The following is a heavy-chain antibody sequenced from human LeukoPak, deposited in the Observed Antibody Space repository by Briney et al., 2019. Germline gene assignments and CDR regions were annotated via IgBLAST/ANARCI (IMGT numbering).Heavy chain of an antibody. CDR2: ISAYNGNT. D-gene: IGHD3-3*01. J-gene: IGHJ4*02. CDR1: GGTFSSYA. CDR3: ARAVTIFGVVTTYYFDY. V-gene: IGHV1-18*01. Sequence: ASVKVSCKASGGTFSSYAISWVRQAPGQGLEWMGWISAYNGNTNYAQKLQGRVTMTTDTSTSTAYMELRSLRSDDTAVYYCARAVTIFGVVTTYYFDYWGQGTLVTVSS.